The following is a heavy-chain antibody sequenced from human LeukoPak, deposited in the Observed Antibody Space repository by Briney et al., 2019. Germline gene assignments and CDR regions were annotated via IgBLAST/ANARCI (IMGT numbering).Heavy chain of an antibody. CDR1: GYSISSGYY. Sequence: PSETLSLTCTVSGYSISSGYYWGWIRQPPGKGLEWIGSIYHSGSTYYNPSLKSRVTISVDTSKNQFSLKLSSVTAADTAVYYCARFTVTTGVDYWGQGILVTVSS. CDR2: IYHSGST. J-gene: IGHJ4*02. CDR3: ARFTVTTGVDY. V-gene: IGHV4-38-2*02. D-gene: IGHD4-17*01.